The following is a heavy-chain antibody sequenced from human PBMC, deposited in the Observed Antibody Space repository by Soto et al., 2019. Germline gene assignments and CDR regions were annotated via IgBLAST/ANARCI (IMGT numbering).Heavy chain of an antibody. J-gene: IGHJ4*02. CDR1: GGSISSGGYY. CDR3: ARGHGSGSYYNWYYFDY. Sequence: SETLSLTCTVSGGSISSGGYYWSWIRQHPGKGLEWIGYIYYSGSTYYNPSLKSRVTISVDTSKNQFSLKLSSVTAADTAVYYCARGHGSGSYYNWYYFDYWGQGTLVIVSS. V-gene: IGHV4-31*03. D-gene: IGHD3-10*01. CDR2: IYYSGST.